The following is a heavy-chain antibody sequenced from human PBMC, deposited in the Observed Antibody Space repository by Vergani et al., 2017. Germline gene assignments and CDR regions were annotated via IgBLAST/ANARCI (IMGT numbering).Heavy chain of an antibody. CDR1: GGTFSSYA. V-gene: IGHV1-69*01. CDR2: IIPIFGTA. CDR3: ARAVVVVPAAIHYYYYYMDV. J-gene: IGHJ6*03. D-gene: IGHD2-2*01. Sequence: QVQLVQSGAEVKKPGSSVKVSCKASGGTFSSYAISWVRQAPGQGLEWMGGIIPIFGTANYAQKFQGRVTITADESTSTAYMELSSLRSEDTAVYYCARAVVVVPAAIHYYYYYMDVWGIGTTVTVSS.